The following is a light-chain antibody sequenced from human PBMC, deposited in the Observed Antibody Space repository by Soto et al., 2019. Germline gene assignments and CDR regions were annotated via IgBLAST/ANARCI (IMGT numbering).Light chain of an antibody. CDR3: QQYNDYPWT. CDR1: QSISSG. V-gene: IGKV1-5*03. J-gene: IGKJ1*01. Sequence: DIQMTQSPSTLSASVGDRVISTCRASQSISSGLAWYQQKPGKAPKLLIYKASSLESGVPSRFSGSGSGTEFTLTISSLQPDDFATYYCQQYNDYPWTFGQGTKVEIK. CDR2: KAS.